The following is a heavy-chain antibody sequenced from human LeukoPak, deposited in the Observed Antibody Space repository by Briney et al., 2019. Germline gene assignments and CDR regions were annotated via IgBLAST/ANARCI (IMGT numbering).Heavy chain of an antibody. V-gene: IGHV5-51*01. CDR1: GYSFTSYW. D-gene: IGHD1-26*01. J-gene: IGHJ3*02. Sequence: GESLKISCKGSGYSFTSYWIGRVRQMPGKGLEWMGIIYPGDSDTRYSPSFQGQVTISADKSISTAYLQWSSLKASDTAMYYCARQREDGVDAFDIWGQGTMVTVSS. CDR2: IYPGDSDT. CDR3: ARQREDGVDAFDI.